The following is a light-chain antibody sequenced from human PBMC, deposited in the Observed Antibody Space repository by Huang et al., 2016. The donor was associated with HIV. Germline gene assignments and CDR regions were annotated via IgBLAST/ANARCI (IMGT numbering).Light chain of an antibody. Sequence: DIVMTQSPDSLAVSLGERATINCKSSQSVLYSSNNKYYLAWYQQKPGQPPKLLIYWASTRESGVPDRVSGSGSGTDFTRTISSLQAEDVAVYYCQQYYSTWTFGQGTKVEIK. V-gene: IGKV4-1*01. J-gene: IGKJ1*01. CDR1: QSVLYSSNNKYY. CDR2: WAS. CDR3: QQYYSTWT.